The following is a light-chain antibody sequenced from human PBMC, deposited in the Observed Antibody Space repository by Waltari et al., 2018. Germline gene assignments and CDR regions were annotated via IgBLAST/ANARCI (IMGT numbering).Light chain of an antibody. CDR3: HQYSTTPWT. V-gene: IGKV1-5*03. Sequence: DIQMTQSPSTLSASVGDRVTITCRASQSISHWLAWYQQKPGKAPKLLIYRGSTLQSGVPSRFSGSGSGTEFTLTISSLQAEDVAVYYCHQYSTTPWTFGQGTKVEI. CDR2: RGS. CDR1: QSISHW. J-gene: IGKJ1*01.